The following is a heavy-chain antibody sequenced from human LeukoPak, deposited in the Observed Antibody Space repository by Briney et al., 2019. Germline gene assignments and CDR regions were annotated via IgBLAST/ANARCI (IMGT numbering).Heavy chain of an antibody. CDR1: GGSISSYY. V-gene: IGHV4-4*07. CDR2: IYTSGST. D-gene: IGHD6-19*01. J-gene: IGHJ4*02. Sequence: SETLSLTCTVSGGSISSYYWSWIRQPAGKGLEWIGRIYTSGSTNYNPSLKSRVTILVDTSKNQFSLKLSSVTAADTAVYYCAREYSSGSPPLDWGQGTLVTVSS. CDR3: AREYSSGSPPLD.